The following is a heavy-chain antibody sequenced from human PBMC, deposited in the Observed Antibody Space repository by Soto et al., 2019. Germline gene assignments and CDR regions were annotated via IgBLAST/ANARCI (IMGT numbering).Heavy chain of an antibody. CDR1: GGSFSGYY. CDR3: ARGHLDYYGSGSYNYYGMDV. J-gene: IGHJ6*02. CDR2: INHSGST. Sequence: SETLSLTCAVYGGSFSGYYWSWIRQPPGKGLEWIGEINHSGSTNYNPSLKSRVTISVDTSKNRFSLKLSSVTAADTAVYYCARGHLDYYGSGSYNYYGMDVLGPRDHGHRLL. V-gene: IGHV4-34*01. D-gene: IGHD3-10*01.